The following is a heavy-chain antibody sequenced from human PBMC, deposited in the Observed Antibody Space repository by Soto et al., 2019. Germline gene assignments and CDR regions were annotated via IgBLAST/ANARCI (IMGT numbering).Heavy chain of an antibody. Sequence: VASVKVSCKASGGTFSSYAISWVRQAPGQGLEWMGGIIPIFGTANYAQKSQGRVTITADESTSTAYMELSSLRSEDTAVYYCARVTSYQGSAFDYWGQGTLVTVSS. D-gene: IGHD1-26*01. CDR3: ARVTSYQGSAFDY. CDR2: IIPIFGTA. CDR1: GGTFSSYA. V-gene: IGHV1-69*13. J-gene: IGHJ4*02.